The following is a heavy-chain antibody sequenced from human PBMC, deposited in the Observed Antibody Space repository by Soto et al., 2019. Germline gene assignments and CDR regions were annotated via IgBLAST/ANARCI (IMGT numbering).Heavy chain of an antibody. CDR1: GGSISSGDYY. J-gene: IGHJ6*02. CDR2: IYYSGST. V-gene: IGHV4-30-4*01. CDR3: ARALYSSFPRYYYYGMDV. Sequence: QVQLQESGPGLVKPSQTLSLTCTVSGGSISSGDYYWSWIRQPPGKGLEWIGYIYYSGSTYYNPSIKRRVTISVDTSKTQFSLKLSSVTAADTAVYYCARALYSSFPRYYYYGMDVWGQGTTVTVSS. D-gene: IGHD4-4*01.